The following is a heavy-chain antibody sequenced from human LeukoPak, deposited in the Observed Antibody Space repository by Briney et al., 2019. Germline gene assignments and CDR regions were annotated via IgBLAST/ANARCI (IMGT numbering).Heavy chain of an antibody. V-gene: IGHV3-53*01. D-gene: IGHD1-26*01. CDR1: GLAFSTYS. CDR2: IYSGGST. Sequence: PGGSLRLSCAASGLAFSTYSMSWVRQAPGKGLEWVSVIYSGGSTNHADSVKGRFTISRDNSKNTVHLQMNSLRAEDTAVYYCARVWELSFDYWGQGTLVTVSS. J-gene: IGHJ4*02. CDR3: ARVWELSFDY.